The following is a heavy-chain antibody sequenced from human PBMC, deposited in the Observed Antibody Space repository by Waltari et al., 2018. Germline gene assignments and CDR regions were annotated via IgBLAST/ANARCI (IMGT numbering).Heavy chain of an antibody. CDR2: ISGSGGST. Sequence: EVQLVESGGGLVQPGGSLRLSCAASGFTFSSYAMSWVRQAPGKGLEWVSAISGSGGSTYYADSVKGRFTISRDNARNTLYLQMNRLRAEDTAVYFCARVSRRTYRSPVPGRHYYYGMDVWGQGTTVTVSS. CDR3: ARVSRRTYRSPVPGRHYYYGMDV. J-gene: IGHJ6*02. CDR1: GFTFSSYA. D-gene: IGHD1-1*01. V-gene: IGHV3-23*04.